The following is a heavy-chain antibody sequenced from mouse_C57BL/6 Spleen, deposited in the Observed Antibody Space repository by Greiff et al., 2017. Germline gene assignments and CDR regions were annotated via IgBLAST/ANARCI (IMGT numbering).Heavy chain of an antibody. Sequence: QVHVKQSGAELVKPGASVKISCKASGYAFSSYWMNWVKQRPGKGLEWIGQIYPGDGDTNYNGKFKGKATLTADKSSSTAYMQLSSLTSEDSAVYFCARLRHYYGSSYEYFDVWGTGTTVTVSS. J-gene: IGHJ1*03. D-gene: IGHD1-1*01. V-gene: IGHV1-80*01. CDR3: ARLRHYYGSSYEYFDV. CDR1: GYAFSSYW. CDR2: IYPGDGDT.